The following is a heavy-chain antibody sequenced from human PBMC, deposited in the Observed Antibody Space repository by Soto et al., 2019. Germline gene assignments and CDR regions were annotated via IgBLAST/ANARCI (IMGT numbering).Heavy chain of an antibody. CDR1: GGSISSSSYY. V-gene: IGHV4-39*01. CDR2: IYYSGST. Sequence: PSETLSLTCTVSGGSISSSSYYWGWIRQPPGKGLEWIGSIYYSGSTYYNPSLKSRVTISVDTSKNQFSLKLSSVTAADTAVYYCARHAYFDWFFDYWGQGTLVTVSS. J-gene: IGHJ4*02. D-gene: IGHD3-9*01. CDR3: ARHAYFDWFFDY.